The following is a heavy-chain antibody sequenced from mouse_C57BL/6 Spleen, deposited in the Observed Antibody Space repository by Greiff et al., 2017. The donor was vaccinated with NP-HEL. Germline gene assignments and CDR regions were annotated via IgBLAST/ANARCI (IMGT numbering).Heavy chain of an antibody. V-gene: IGHV1-52*01. Sequence: QVQLQQPGAELVRPGSSVKLSCKASGYTFTSYWMHWVKQRPIQGLEWIGNIDPSDSETHYNQKFKDKATLTVDKSSSTAYMQLSSLTSEDSAVYYCARSGYYGYALAWFAYWGQGTLVTVSA. CDR1: GYTFTSYW. J-gene: IGHJ3*01. D-gene: IGHD2-2*01. CDR3: ARSGYYGYALAWFAY. CDR2: IDPSDSET.